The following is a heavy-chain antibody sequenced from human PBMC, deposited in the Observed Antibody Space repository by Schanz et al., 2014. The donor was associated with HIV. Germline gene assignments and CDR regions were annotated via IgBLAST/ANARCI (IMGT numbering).Heavy chain of an antibody. Sequence: VQLVESGGGLVKPGGSLRLSCAASGFTFSSYSLNWVRQAPGKGLEWVAAMWYDESHKGYADSVKGRFTISRDNSKNTLYLEMNSLRPEDTAVYYCARGGIWEWDQPDFDYWGQGTLVTVSS. CDR1: GFTFSSYS. CDR2: MWYDESHK. CDR3: ARGGIWEWDQPDFDY. D-gene: IGHD2-15*01. J-gene: IGHJ4*02. V-gene: IGHV3-33*08.